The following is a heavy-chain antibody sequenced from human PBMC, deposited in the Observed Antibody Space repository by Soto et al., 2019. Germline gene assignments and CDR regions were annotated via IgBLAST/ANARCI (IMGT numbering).Heavy chain of an antibody. J-gene: IGHJ6*02. V-gene: IGHV3-72*01. CDR1: GFTFSDHY. CDR2: TRNKANSYTT. D-gene: IGHD6-6*01. CDR3: ASSARPIYYYYGMDV. Sequence: GGSLRLSCAASGFTFSDHYMDWVRQAPGKGLEWVGRTRNKANSYTTEYAASVKGRFTISRDDSKNSLYLQMNSLKTEDTAVYYCASSARPIYYYYGMDVWGQGTTVTVS.